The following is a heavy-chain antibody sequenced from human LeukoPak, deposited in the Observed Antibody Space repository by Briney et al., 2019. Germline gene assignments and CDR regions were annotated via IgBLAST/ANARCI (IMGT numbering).Heavy chain of an antibody. CDR3: ARALGYCSSSRCYSLDY. V-gene: IGHV4-30-4*08. D-gene: IGHD2-15*01. J-gene: IGHJ4*02. CDR2: IYYIGST. CDR1: GGSINSGDYY. Sequence: SQTLSLTCTVSGGSINSGDYYWSWIRQPPGKGLGWIGYIYYIGSTYYKPSIMSRVTMSLDTSKNHFSLKLNSVTAADTAVYYCARALGYCSSSRCYSLDYWGQGTLVTVSS.